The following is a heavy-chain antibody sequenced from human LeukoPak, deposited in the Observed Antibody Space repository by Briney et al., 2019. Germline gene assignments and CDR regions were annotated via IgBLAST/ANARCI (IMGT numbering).Heavy chain of an antibody. CDR3: ARGQVTADAFDI. J-gene: IGHJ3*02. CDR2: INHSGST. CDR1: GGSFSGYY. V-gene: IGHV4-34*01. D-gene: IGHD2-21*02. Sequence: KPSETLSLTCAVYGGSFSGYYWSWIRQPPGKGLEWIGEINHSGSTNYNPSLKSRVTISVDTSKNQFSLKLSSVTAADTAVYYCARGQVTADAFDIWGQGTMVTVSS.